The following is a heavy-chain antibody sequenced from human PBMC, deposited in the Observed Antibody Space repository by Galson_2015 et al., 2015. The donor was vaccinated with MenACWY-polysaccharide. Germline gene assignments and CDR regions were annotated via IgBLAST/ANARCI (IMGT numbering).Heavy chain of an antibody. CDR3: ARGGKYYCDSSGYLNWFDP. J-gene: IGHJ5*02. D-gene: IGHD3-22*01. CDR2: MNPNSGNT. CDR1: GYTFSSYD. Sequence: VTVSCKASGYTFSSYDINWVRQTTGPGLEWMGWMNPNSGNTGYAQKFQGRVTMTRNTSISIAYMELSSLRSEDTAVYYCARGGKYYCDSSGYLNWFDPWGQGTLVTVSS. V-gene: IGHV1-8*01.